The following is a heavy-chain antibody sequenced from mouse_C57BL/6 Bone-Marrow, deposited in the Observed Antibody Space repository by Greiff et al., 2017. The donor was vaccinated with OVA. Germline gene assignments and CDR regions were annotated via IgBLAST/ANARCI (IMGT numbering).Heavy chain of an antibody. CDR2: ISSGGDYI. V-gene: IGHV5-9-1*02. CDR3: TRDPDSVSFAY. D-gene: IGHD3-1*01. Sequence: EVKLVESGEGLVKPGGSLKLSCAASGFTFSSYAMSWVRQTPEKRLEWVAYISSGGDYIYYADTLKGRFTISRDNARNTLYLQMSSLKSEDTAMYYCTRDPDSVSFAYWGQGTLVTVSA. J-gene: IGHJ3*01. CDR1: GFTFSSYA.